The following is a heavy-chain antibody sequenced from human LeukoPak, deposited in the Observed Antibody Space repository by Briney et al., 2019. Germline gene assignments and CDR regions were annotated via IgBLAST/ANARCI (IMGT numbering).Heavy chain of an antibody. CDR2: ISYSGIT. D-gene: IGHD3-22*01. Sequence: PSGTLSLTCTVFSGSISSFYWSWIRQPPGKGLEWIGYISYSGITKYNPSLKSRVTISIDMSRNQFSLRVSSVTAADTAVYYCARGQGRFDYDSSGYYITDLDYWGQGTLVTVSS. CDR3: ARGQGRFDYDSSGYYITDLDY. V-gene: IGHV4-59*01. CDR1: SGSISSFY. J-gene: IGHJ4*02.